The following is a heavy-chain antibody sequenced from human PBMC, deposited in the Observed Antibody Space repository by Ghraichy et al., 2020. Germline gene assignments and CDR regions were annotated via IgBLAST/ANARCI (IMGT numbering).Heavy chain of an antibody. CDR1: GGSISSSSYY. J-gene: IGHJ1*01. CDR2: IYYSGST. Sequence: SETLSLTCTVSGGSISSSSYYWGWIRQPPGKGLEWIGSIYYSGSTYYNPSLKGRVTISVYTSKNQFSLKLSSVTAADTAVYYCARHNPVGATDFQHWGQGTLVTVSS. D-gene: IGHD1-26*01. V-gene: IGHV4-39*01. CDR3: ARHNPVGATDFQH.